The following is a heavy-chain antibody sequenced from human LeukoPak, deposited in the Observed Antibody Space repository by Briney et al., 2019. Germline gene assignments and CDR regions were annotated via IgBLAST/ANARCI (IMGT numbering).Heavy chain of an antibody. CDR3: ARVGGSGWYRWFDP. CDR1: GFTFSSYA. J-gene: IGHJ5*02. D-gene: IGHD6-19*01. Sequence: GGSLRLSCAASGFTFSSYAMHWVRQAPGKGLEYVSAISSNGASTYYANSVKGRLTISRDNSKNTLYLQMGSLRAEDMAVYYCARVGGSGWYRWFDPWGQGTLVTVSS. CDR2: ISSNGAST. V-gene: IGHV3-64*01.